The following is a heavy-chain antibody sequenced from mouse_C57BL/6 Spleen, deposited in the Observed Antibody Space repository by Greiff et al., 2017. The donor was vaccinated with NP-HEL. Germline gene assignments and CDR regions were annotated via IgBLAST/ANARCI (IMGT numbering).Heavy chain of an antibody. CDR1: GFTFSSYG. CDR2: ISSGGSYN. CDR3: ARQSDYPVWFAY. J-gene: IGHJ3*01. V-gene: IGHV5-6*01. Sequence: EVKLVESGGDLVKPGGSLKLSCAASGFTFSSYGMSWVRQTPDKRLEWVATISSGGSYNYYPDRVKGRFTISRDNAKNTLYVHMSSRKSEDTAMYDCARQSDYPVWFAYWGQGTLVTVSA. D-gene: IGHD2-4*01.